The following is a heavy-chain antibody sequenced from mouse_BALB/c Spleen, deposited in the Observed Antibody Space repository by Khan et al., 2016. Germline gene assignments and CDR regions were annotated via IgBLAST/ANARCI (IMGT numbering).Heavy chain of an antibody. CDR3: GRGDYRYAEAIDY. D-gene: IGHD2-14*01. CDR1: GYSFTGFF. CDR2: INPYNGDT. Sequence: VQLQQSGPELVKPGASVKISCKASGYSFTGFFMNWVKQSHGKSLEWFGRINPYNGDTFYNQKFKGKATLTVDKSSRTAHMELLSLTSECSVVYYFGRGDYRYAEAIDYWGKGTSLTVSS. V-gene: IGHV1-37*01. J-gene: IGHJ4*01.